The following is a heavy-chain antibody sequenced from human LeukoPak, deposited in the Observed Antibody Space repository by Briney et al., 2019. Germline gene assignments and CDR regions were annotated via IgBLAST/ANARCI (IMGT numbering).Heavy chain of an antibody. CDR2: INHSGST. Sequence: SETLSLTCAVHGGSFSGYYWSWIRQPPGKGLEWIGEINHSGSTNYNPSLKSRVTISVDTSKNQFSLKLSSVTAADTAVYYCARGRAYYDFWSGSRRGWFDPWGQGTLVTVSS. CDR1: GGSFSGYY. CDR3: ARGRAYYDFWSGSRRGWFDP. D-gene: IGHD3-3*01. J-gene: IGHJ5*02. V-gene: IGHV4-34*01.